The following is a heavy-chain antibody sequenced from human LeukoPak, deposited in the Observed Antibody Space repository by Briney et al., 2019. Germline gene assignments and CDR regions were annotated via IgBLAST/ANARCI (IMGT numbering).Heavy chain of an antibody. V-gene: IGHV3-23*01. CDR1: GFTFSSSA. Sequence: GGSLRLSCAASGFTFSSSAMSWVRQAPGKGLEWVSDISNNGGYTYYADSVQGRFTISRDNSKSTLCLQMNSLRAEDTAVYYCAKQLGYCSDGSCYFPYWGQGTLVAVSS. J-gene: IGHJ4*02. D-gene: IGHD2-15*01. CDR2: ISNNGGYT. CDR3: AKQLGYCSDGSCYFPY.